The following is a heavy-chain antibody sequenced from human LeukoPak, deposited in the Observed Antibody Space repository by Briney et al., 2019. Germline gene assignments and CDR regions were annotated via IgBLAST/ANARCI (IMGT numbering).Heavy chain of an antibody. CDR1: GFSFSSFA. CDR2: INGGGNTT. CDR3: TKELHVAVAVADYYYFYMDV. Sequence: GGSLRLSCAASGFSFSSFAMGWVRQSPGKGLEWLSTINGGGNTTFYADSVKGRFTISRDNSKNTLYLHMDGLRPDDTAIYYCTKELHVAVAVADYYYFYMDVWGRGTAVSVSS. D-gene: IGHD6-19*01. V-gene: IGHV3-23*01. J-gene: IGHJ6*03.